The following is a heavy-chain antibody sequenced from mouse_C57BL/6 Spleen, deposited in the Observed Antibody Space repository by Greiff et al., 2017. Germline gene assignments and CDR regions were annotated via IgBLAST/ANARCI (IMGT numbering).Heavy chain of an antibody. CDR2: IYPGSGST. J-gene: IGHJ3*01. V-gene: IGHV1-55*01. D-gene: IGHD1-1*01. Sequence: QVQLQQPGAELVKPGASVKMSCKASGYTFTSYWITWVKQRPGQGLEWIGDIYPGSGSTNYNEKFTSKATLTVDTSSSTAYMQLSSLTSEDSAVYYCARPIATVVGPFAYWGQGTLVTVSA. CDR3: ARPIATVVGPFAY. CDR1: GYTFTSYW.